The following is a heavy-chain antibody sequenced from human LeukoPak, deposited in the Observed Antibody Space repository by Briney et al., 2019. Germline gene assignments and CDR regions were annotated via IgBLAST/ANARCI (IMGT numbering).Heavy chain of an antibody. CDR3: ARDQEGFDY. Sequence: ASVTVSCKASGYTFTSDYIHWVRQAPGQGLEWMGMIYPRDGSTSYAQKFQGRVTVTRDTSTSTVHMELSGLRSEDTAVYYCARDQEGFDYWGQGTLVTVSS. CDR2: IYPRDGST. V-gene: IGHV1-46*01. J-gene: IGHJ4*02. CDR1: GYTFTSDY.